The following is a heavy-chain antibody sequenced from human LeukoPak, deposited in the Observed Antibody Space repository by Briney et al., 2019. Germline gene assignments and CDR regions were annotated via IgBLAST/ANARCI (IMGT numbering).Heavy chain of an antibody. CDR1: GFTFSSYW. J-gene: IGHJ4*02. D-gene: IGHD4-23*01. Sequence: PWGSLRLSGAASGFTFSSYWMSWVRQAPGKGLEWVANIKQDGSEKYYVDSVKGRFTISRDNAKNTLYLQMNSLRAEDTAVYYCANLLRWEPYWGQGTLVTDS. CDR2: IKQDGSEK. V-gene: IGHV3-7*01. CDR3: ANLLRWEPY.